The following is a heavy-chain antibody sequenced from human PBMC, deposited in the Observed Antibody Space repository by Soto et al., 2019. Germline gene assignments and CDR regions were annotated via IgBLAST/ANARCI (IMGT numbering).Heavy chain of an antibody. CDR2: IYYSVST. V-gene: IGHV4-39*01. J-gene: IGHJ5*02. CDR1: GGSISSSSYY. Sequence: QLQLQESGPGLVKPSETLSLTCTVSGGSISSSSYYWGWIRQPPGKGLEWIGSIYYSVSTYYNPSLKSRVTRSVDTSKNLFSLKLSSVTAADTAVYYCARHPLCDGGSCYSKWFDPWGQGTLVTVSS. CDR3: ARHPLCDGGSCYSKWFDP. D-gene: IGHD2-15*01.